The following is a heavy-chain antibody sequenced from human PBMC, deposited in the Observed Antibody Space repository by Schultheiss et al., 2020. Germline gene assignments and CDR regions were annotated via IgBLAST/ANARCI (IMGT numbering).Heavy chain of an antibody. V-gene: IGHV4-61*08. J-gene: IGHJ6*04. D-gene: IGHD3-9*01. CDR3: ARAPYYDITYYYYGMDV. CDR2: IYYSGST. CDR1: GGSIISGGFY. Sequence: SETLSLTCTVSGGSIISGGFYWSWIRQHPGKGLEWIGYIYYSGSTNYNPSLKSRVTISVDKSKNQFSLKLSSVTAEDTAVYYCARAPYYDITYYYYGMDVWGEGTTGTGYS.